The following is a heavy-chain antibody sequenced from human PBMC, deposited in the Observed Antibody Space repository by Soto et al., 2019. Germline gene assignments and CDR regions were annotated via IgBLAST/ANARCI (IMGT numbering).Heavy chain of an antibody. CDR1: GFTFSSYA. CDR2: ISGSGGST. D-gene: IGHD6-19*01. Sequence: GGSLRLSCAASGFTFSSYAMTWVRQAPGKGLEWVSAISGSGGSTYYADSVKGRFTISRDNSKNTLYLQMNSLRAEDTAVYYCAKPVAGVYSLDYWGQGTLVTVSS. V-gene: IGHV3-23*01. J-gene: IGHJ4*02. CDR3: AKPVAGVYSLDY.